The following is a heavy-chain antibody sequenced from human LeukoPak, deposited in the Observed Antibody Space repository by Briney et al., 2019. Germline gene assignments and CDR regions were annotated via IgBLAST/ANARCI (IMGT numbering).Heavy chain of an antibody. D-gene: IGHD3-3*01. CDR1: GYTFTSYG. Sequence: ASVKVSCKAFGYTFTSYGISWARQAPGQGLEWMGWISAYNGNTNYAQKLQGRVTMTTDTSTSTAYMELRSLRSDDTAVYYCARVLYYDFWSGYDYWGQGTLVTVSS. J-gene: IGHJ4*02. V-gene: IGHV1-18*01. CDR2: ISAYNGNT. CDR3: ARVLYYDFWSGYDY.